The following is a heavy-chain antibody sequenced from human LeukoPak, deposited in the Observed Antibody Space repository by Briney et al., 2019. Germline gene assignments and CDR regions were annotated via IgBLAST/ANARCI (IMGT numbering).Heavy chain of an antibody. D-gene: IGHD3-22*01. J-gene: IGHJ4*02. CDR2: XXPGDSDT. Sequence: SLXISCKGSXYXXTSXXIGWVRQXPGKGXEWXGXXXPGDSDTRYSPSFQGQVTISADKSISTAYLQWSSLKASDTAMYYCARREYYYDSSGYPYPAHLNYWGQGTLVTVSS. CDR3: ARREYYYDSSGYPYPAHLNY. CDR1: XYXXTSXX. V-gene: IGHV5-51*01.